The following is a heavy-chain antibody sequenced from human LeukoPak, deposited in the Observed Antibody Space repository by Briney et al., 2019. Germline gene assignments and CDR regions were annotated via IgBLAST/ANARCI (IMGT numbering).Heavy chain of an antibody. Sequence: ASVKVSCTASGYTFTGYYMHWVRQAPGQGLEWMGWINPNSGGTNYAQKCQSRVTMTRDTSISTGYMELSRLRSDDTAVYYCARGSVAALEYFQHWGQGTLVTVSS. D-gene: IGHD6-19*01. CDR1: GYTFTGYY. CDR2: INPNSGGT. V-gene: IGHV1-2*02. CDR3: ARGSVAALEYFQH. J-gene: IGHJ1*01.